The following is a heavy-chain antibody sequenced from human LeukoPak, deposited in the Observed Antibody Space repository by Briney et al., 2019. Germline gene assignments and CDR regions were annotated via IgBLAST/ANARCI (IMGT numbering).Heavy chain of an antibody. CDR1: GFTFSSYA. V-gene: IGHV3-23*01. J-gene: IGHJ4*02. CDR2: ISGSGGST. Sequence: PGGSLRLSCAASGFTFSSYAMSWVRQAPGKGLEWVSAISGSGGSTYYADSVKGRFTISRDNSKNTLYLQMNSLRAEDTAVYYRATRRDYVWGSYRNWGQGTLVTVSS. CDR3: ATRRDYVWGSYRN. D-gene: IGHD3-16*01.